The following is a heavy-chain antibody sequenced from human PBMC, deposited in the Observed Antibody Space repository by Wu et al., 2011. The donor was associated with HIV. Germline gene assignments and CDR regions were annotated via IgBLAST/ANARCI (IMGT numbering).Heavy chain of an antibody. J-gene: IGHJ4*02. CDR1: GGTFKTYA. V-gene: IGHV1-69*14. Sequence: QVQLVQSGPEVRKPGSSVKVSCQASGGTFKTYAISWVRQAPGQGLEWMGVIIPLSGTTNYAQKFQGRVTITADKSTSTAYMELSSLRSEDTAMYYCARDFGGDGDSWGQGTLVTVSS. CDR3: ARDFGGDGDS. CDR2: IIPLSGTT. D-gene: IGHD2-21*01.